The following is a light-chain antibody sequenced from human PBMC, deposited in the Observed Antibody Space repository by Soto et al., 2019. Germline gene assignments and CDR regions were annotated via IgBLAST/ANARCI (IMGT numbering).Light chain of an antibody. CDR2: EVT. J-gene: IGLJ3*02. CDR3: SSYAGSNVWV. V-gene: IGLV2-8*01. CDR1: NRDVGGYNY. Sequence: QSVLTQPPSASGAPGQSVTISCTGTNRDVGGYNYVSWYQQHPGKAPKLMIYEVTKRPSGVPDRFSGSKSGNTASLTVSGLQAEDEADYYCSSYAGSNVWVFGGGTKLTVL.